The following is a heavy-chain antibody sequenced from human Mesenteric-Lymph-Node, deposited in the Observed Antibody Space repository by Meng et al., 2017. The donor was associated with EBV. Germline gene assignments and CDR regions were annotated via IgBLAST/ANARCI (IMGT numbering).Heavy chain of an antibody. CDR3: AKSLDSGGYYFDL. V-gene: IGHV4-4*02. Sequence: QVQLQGSGPGLVKPWGTLSLTCGVSGVSVRTDSWWNWVRQSPGGGLEWIGQIYNSGITNYNPSLKSRVTISLDTSKNQFSLKLTSLTAADTAIYYCAKSLDSGGYYFDLWGQGSLVTVSS. CDR2: IYNSGIT. D-gene: IGHD2-15*01. J-gene: IGHJ4*02. CDR1: GVSVRTDSW.